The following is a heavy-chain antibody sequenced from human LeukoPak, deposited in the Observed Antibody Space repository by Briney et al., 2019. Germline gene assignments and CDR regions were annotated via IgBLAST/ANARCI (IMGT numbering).Heavy chain of an antibody. D-gene: IGHD3-22*01. Sequence: GGSLRLSCAASGFTFSKYWMRWVRQVPGKGLVWVSLINGDGSTTNYADLVKGRFTISRDNAKNTLSLQVNSLRAEDTAVYYCATGNYYDSRGYYTFGYWGQGTLVTVSS. CDR3: ATGNYYDSRGYYTFGY. CDR1: GFTFSKYW. CDR2: INGDGSTT. V-gene: IGHV3-74*01. J-gene: IGHJ1*01.